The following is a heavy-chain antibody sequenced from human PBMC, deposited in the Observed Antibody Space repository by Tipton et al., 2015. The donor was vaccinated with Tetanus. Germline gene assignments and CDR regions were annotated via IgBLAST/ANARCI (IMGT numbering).Heavy chain of an antibody. Sequence: QVQLVQSGPEVKKPGASVKVSRKASGYTFTHYGISWVRQAPGQGLEWVGWISPFTGDTEYAQNLQDRLILTTDTSTATAYVEVRSLTSDDTAVYYCARDRAVPVQAYGTDVWGQGTSVTVSS. CDR1: GYTFTHYG. CDR3: ARDRAVPVQAYGTDV. J-gene: IGHJ6*02. CDR2: ISPFTGDT. D-gene: IGHD6-19*01. V-gene: IGHV1-18*01.